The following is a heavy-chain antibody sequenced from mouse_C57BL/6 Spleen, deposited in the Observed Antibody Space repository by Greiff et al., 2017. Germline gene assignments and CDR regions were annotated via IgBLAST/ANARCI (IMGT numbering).Heavy chain of an antibody. CDR3: AREDYDRTWFAY. Sequence: QVQLQQSGAELVKPGASVKISCKASGYAFSSYWMNWVKQRPGKGLEWIGQIYPGDGDTNYNGKFKGKATLTADKSSSTAYMQLSSLTSEDSAVYFCAREDYDRTWFAYWGQGTLVTGSA. V-gene: IGHV1-80*01. D-gene: IGHD2-4*01. J-gene: IGHJ3*01. CDR2: IYPGDGDT. CDR1: GYAFSSYW.